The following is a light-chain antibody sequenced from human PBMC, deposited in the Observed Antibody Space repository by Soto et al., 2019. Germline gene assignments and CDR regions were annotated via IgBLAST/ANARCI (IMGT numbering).Light chain of an antibody. Sequence: DFVMTQSPDSLAVSLGERATINCKSSQSVLHSSNNKNYLAWYQQKPGQPPKLLIYWASTRGSGVPDRFSGSGSWTDFTLTIRSLQAEDVAVYYCQQYRLAPYSFGQGTKLDIK. J-gene: IGKJ2*03. V-gene: IGKV4-1*01. CDR3: QQYRLAPYS. CDR2: WAS. CDR1: QSVLHSSNNKNY.